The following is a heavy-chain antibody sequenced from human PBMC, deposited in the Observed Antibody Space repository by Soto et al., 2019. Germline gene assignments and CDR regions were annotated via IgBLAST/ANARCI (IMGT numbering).Heavy chain of an antibody. CDR3: ARGSIVATIFYYYYGMDV. J-gene: IGHJ6*02. CDR1: GGTFSSYA. D-gene: IGHD5-12*01. CDR2: IIPIFGTA. Sequence: GASVKVSCKASGGTFSSYAISWVRQAPGQGLEWMGGIIPIFGTANYAQKFQGRVTITADESTSTAYMELSSLRSEDTAVYYCARGSIVATIFYYYYGMDVWGQGTTVTVSS. V-gene: IGHV1-69*13.